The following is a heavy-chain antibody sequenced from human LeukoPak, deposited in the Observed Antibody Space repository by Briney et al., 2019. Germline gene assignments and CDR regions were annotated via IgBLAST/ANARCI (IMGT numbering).Heavy chain of an antibody. CDR1: GYTFTGYY. CDR2: INPNSGGT. Sequence: ASVKVSCKTSGYTFTGYYMHWVRQAPGQGLEWMGWINPNSGGTNYAQKFQGRVTMTRDTSTSTAYMELSRLRSDDTAVYYRARVPVAGSFDYWGQGTLVTVSS. J-gene: IGHJ4*02. CDR3: ARVPVAGSFDY. V-gene: IGHV1-2*02. D-gene: IGHD6-19*01.